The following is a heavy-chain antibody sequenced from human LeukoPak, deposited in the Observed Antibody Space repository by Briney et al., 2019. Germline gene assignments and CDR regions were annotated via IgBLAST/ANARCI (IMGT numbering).Heavy chain of an antibody. V-gene: IGHV3-13*01. CDR3: ERGPPSSGWPLTLDY. CDR2: IGTTGDT. Sequence: PGGSLRLSCAASGFTFSSYDMHWVRHATGKGLEWVSAIGTTGDTYYPGSVKGRFTISRENAKKSSYLQMNSLRAGDTAVYDGERGPPSSGWPLTLDYWGQGTLVTVAS. CDR1: GFTFSSYD. J-gene: IGHJ4*02. D-gene: IGHD6-19*01.